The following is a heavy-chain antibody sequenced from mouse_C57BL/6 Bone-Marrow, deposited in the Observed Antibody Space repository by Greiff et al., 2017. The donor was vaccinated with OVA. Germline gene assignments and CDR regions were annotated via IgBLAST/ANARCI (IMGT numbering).Heavy chain of an antibody. CDR2: ISSGGSYT. J-gene: IGHJ2*01. CDR3: GLFDY. V-gene: IGHV5-6*01. CDR1: GFTFSSYG. Sequence: EVKLVESGGDLVKPGGSLKLSCAASGFTFSSYGMSWVRQTPDKRLEWVATISSGGSYTYYPDSVKGRFTISRDNAKNTLYLQMSSLKSEDTAMYYCGLFDYWGQGTTLTVSS.